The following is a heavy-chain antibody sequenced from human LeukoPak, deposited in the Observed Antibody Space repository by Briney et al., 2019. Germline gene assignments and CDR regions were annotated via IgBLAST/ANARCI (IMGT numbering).Heavy chain of an antibody. J-gene: IGHJ4*02. CDR2: ISSSSSTI. D-gene: IGHD3/OR15-3a*01. CDR1: GLTFRGYS. V-gene: IGHV3-48*02. Sequence: GGSLRLSRAASGLTFRGYSINSVRQAPGKRLEWVSYISSSSSTIYYADSVKGRFTISRDNAKNSLYLQMNSLRDEDTAVYYRARAFGLTDYWGQGTLVTVSS. CDR3: ARAFGLTDY.